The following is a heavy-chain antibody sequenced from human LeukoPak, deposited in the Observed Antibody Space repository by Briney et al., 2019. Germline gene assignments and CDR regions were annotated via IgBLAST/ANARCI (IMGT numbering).Heavy chain of an antibody. CDR2: INPSGGST. Sequence: GASVKVSCKASGYTFTSFGINWVRQAPGQGLEWMGIINPSGGSTSYAQKFQGRVTMTRDTSTSTVYMELSSLRSEDTAVYYCARGPQITIFGVVIIDPYDYWGQGTLVTVSS. D-gene: IGHD3-3*01. J-gene: IGHJ4*02. CDR1: GYTFTSFG. V-gene: IGHV1-46*01. CDR3: ARGPQITIFGVVIIDPYDY.